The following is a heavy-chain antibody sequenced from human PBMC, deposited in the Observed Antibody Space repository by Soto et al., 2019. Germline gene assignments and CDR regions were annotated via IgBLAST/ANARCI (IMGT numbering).Heavy chain of an antibody. CDR3: ARPHGEYQYGMDV. D-gene: IGHD4-17*01. CDR1: GGSFSGHY. Sequence: QVQLQEWGAGLLKPSDTLSLTCAVYGGSFSGHYWSWIRQPPGKGLEWIGEINDRGGTNYNPALKSRVTISVNPSNNRPSLKMSSVTGADTAVYYCARPHGEYQYGMDVWGQGTTVTVSS. CDR2: INDRGGT. V-gene: IGHV4-34*01. J-gene: IGHJ6*02.